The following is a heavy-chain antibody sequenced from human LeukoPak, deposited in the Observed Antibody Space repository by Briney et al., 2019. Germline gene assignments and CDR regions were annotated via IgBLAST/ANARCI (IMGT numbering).Heavy chain of an antibody. CDR3: ARGWQLGGDLGDAFDI. D-gene: IGHD2-21*01. J-gene: IGHJ3*02. V-gene: IGHV1-69*13. CDR1: GGTFSSYT. Sequence: SVKVSCKTSGGTFSSYTITWVRQAPGQGLEWMGGIIPIFGTTNYAQKFQGRVTITADESTSTAYMELSSLRSEDTAVYYCARGWQLGGDLGDAFDIWGQGTIVTVSS. CDR2: IIPIFGTT.